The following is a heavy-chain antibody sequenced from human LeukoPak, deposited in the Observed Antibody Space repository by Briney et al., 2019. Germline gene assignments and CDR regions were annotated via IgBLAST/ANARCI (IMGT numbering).Heavy chain of an antibody. D-gene: IGHD3-10*01. CDR2: ISSSSSYI. Sequence: GGSLRLSCAGSGFTFSSHAMSWVRQAPGKGLEWVSSISSSSSYIYYADSVKGRFTISRDNAKNSLYLQMNSLRAEDTAVYYCASSYGSGSFDIWGQGTMVTVSS. CDR3: ASSYGSGSFDI. V-gene: IGHV3-21*01. J-gene: IGHJ3*02. CDR1: GFTFSSHA.